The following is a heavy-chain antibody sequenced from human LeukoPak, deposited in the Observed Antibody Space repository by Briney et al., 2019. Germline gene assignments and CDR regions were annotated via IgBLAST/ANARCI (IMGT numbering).Heavy chain of an antibody. CDR1: GFTFSSYA. J-gene: IGHJ4*02. D-gene: IGHD5/OR15-5a*01. V-gene: IGHV3-21*01. CDR3: AGVGPLYVFYFDY. Sequence: GGSLRLSCAASGFTFSSYAMSWVRQAPGKGLEWVSSISSSSSYIYYADSVKGRFTISRDNAKNSLYLQMNSLRAEDTAVYYCAGVGPLYVFYFDYWGQGTLVTVSS. CDR2: ISSSSSYI.